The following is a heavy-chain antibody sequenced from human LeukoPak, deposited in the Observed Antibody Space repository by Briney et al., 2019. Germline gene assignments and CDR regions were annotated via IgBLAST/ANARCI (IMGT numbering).Heavy chain of an antibody. CDR2: IYTSGST. V-gene: IGHV4-4*09. CDR3: VRRSYYSNYPIFDY. J-gene: IGHJ4*02. CDR1: GGSISSYH. D-gene: IGHD4-11*01. Sequence: KPSETLSLTCTVSGGSISSYHWSWIRQPPGQGLEWIGYIYTSGSTNYNPSLKSRVTISVDTSKNQFSLKLSSVTAADTAVYYCVRRSYYSNYPIFDYWGQGTLVTVSS.